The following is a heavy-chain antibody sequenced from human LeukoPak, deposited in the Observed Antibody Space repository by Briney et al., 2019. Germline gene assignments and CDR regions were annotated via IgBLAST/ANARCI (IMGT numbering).Heavy chain of an antibody. CDR3: ARGLIAAPNWFDP. Sequence: SETLSLTCAVYGGSFSGYYWSWIRQPPGKGLEWIGEINHSGSTNYNPSLKSRVTISVDTSKNQFSLKLSSVTAADTAVYYCARGLIAAPNWFDPWGPGTLATVSS. CDR2: INHSGST. J-gene: IGHJ5*02. CDR1: GGSFSGYY. V-gene: IGHV4-34*01. D-gene: IGHD6-13*01.